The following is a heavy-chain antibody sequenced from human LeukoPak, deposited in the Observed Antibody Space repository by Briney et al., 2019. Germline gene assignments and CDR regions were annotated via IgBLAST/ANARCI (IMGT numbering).Heavy chain of an antibody. Sequence: GGSLRLSCAASGFTFSSYEMNWVRQAPGKGLEGVSYISSSGSTIYYADSVKGRFTISRDNAKNSLYLQMNSLRAQDTAVYYCAELGITMIGGVWGKGTTVTISS. CDR2: ISSSGSTI. D-gene: IGHD3-10*02. CDR3: AELGITMIGGV. J-gene: IGHJ6*04. CDR1: GFTFSSYE. V-gene: IGHV3-48*03.